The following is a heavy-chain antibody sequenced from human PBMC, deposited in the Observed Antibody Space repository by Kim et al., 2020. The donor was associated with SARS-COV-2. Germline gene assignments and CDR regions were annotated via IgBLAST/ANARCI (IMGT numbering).Heavy chain of an antibody. V-gene: IGHV3-33*01. D-gene: IGHD2-8*01. J-gene: IGHJ4*02. Sequence: GGSLRLSCAASGFTFSNYGMHWVRQAPGKGLEWVAVIWYDGSDKYYADSVKGRFTISRDNSKNMLYLQMNSLRVEDTAVYYCAAEMVYATSGGYWGQGTLVTVSS. CDR2: IWYDGSDK. CDR3: AAEMVYATSGGY. CDR1: GFTFSNYG.